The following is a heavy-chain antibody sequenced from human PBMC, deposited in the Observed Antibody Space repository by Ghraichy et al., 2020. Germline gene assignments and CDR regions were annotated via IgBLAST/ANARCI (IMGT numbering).Heavy chain of an antibody. CDR2: ISASGAAT. CDR1: GFTFSNSA. D-gene: IGHD3-10*01. CDR3: AKGPIRGSGNYPRGPVDC. Sequence: GGSLRLSCAASGFTFSNSAMNWVRQAPGKGLEWVSGISASGAATSYTDSVKGRSTISRDNSQNTLYLQMNSLRAEDTAVYYCAKGPIRGSGNYPRGPVDCWGQGTLVTVSS. V-gene: IGHV3-23*01. J-gene: IGHJ4*02.